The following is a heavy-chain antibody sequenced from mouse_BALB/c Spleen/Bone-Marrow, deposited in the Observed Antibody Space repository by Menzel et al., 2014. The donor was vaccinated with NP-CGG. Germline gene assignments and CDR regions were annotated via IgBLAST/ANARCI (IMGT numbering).Heavy chain of an antibody. D-gene: IGHD1-1*01. CDR1: GYTFSSYY. CDR2: INPSNGGT. V-gene: IGHV1S81*02. J-gene: IGHJ1*01. Sequence: VELMESGAELVKPGASVKLSCKASGYTFSSYYMYWVKQRPGQGLEWIGEINPSNGGTKFNEKFKSKATLTVDKSSSTAYMQLSSLTSEDSAVYYCTRNNYGYWYFDVWGAGTTVTVSS. CDR3: TRNNYGYWYFDV.